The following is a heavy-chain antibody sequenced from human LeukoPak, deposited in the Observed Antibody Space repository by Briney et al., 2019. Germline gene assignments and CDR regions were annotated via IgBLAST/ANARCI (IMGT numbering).Heavy chain of an antibody. CDR1: GFTFSTYG. V-gene: IGHV3-30*02. Sequence: GGSLRLSCAASGFTFSTYGTHWVRQAPGKGLEWVAFIHYDGGNEYNGDSVKGRFTISRDNSKNTLYLQMNSLRPEDTAVYYCARGLPSSTRTYNWFDPWGPGTLVTVSS. J-gene: IGHJ5*02. CDR3: ARGLPSSTRTYNWFDP. D-gene: IGHD2-2*01. CDR2: IHYDGGNE.